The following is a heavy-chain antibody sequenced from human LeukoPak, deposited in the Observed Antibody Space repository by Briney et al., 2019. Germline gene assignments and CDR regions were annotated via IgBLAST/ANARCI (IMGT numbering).Heavy chain of an antibody. CDR2: VSYDGSSQ. D-gene: IGHD3-9*01. V-gene: IGHV3-30-3*01. Sequence: GRSLRLSCAASGFPFTSYGIHWVRQAPGKGLEWLAFVSYDGSSQYYADSVKGRFTISRDNSRNTLYLQLNSPRAEDTAVYYCARDRIRNFDYMYYFDSWGQGTLVTVSS. J-gene: IGHJ4*02. CDR1: GFPFTSYG. CDR3: ARDRIRNFDYMYYFDS.